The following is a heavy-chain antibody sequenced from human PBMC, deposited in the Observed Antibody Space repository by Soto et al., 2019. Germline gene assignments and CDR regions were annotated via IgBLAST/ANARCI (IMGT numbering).Heavy chain of an antibody. D-gene: IGHD1-7*01. CDR3: ASVPNWNSLPDYYYMDV. J-gene: IGHJ6*03. CDR1: GYTFTSYA. V-gene: IGHV1-3*01. CDR2: INAGNGNT. Sequence: QVQLVQSGAEVKKPGASVKVSCKASGYTFTSYAMHWVRQAPGQRLEWMGWINAGNGNTKYSQKFQGRVTITRDTSARTAYMELRSLRSEDTAVYYCASVPNWNSLPDYYYMDVWGKGTTVTVSS.